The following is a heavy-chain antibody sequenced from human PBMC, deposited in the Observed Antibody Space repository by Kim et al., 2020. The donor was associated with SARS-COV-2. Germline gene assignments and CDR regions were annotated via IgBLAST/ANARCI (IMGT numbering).Heavy chain of an antibody. J-gene: IGHJ4*02. CDR1: GGSISSYY. CDR2: IYYSGST. V-gene: IGHV4-59*01. CDR3: ARGSITLNRGVITALPPPDY. Sequence: SETLSLTCTVSGGSISSYYWNWIRQPPGKGLEWIGYIYYSGSTNYNPSLKSRVTISVDTSKNQFSLKLSSVTAADTAVYYCARGSITLNRGVITALPPPDYWGQGTLVTVSS. D-gene: IGHD3-10*01.